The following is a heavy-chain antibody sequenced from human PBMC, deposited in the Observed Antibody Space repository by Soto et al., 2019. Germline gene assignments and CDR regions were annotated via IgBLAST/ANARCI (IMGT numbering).Heavy chain of an antibody. CDR2: IIPIFGTA. Sequence: QVQLVQSGAEVKKPGSSVKVSCKASGGTFSSYAISWVRQAPGQGLEWMGGIIPIFGTANYAQKFQGRVTITADEANSQAYMELSSLRSEDTAVYYCARDRIFGVVLAVDGMGVWGQGTTVTVSS. V-gene: IGHV1-69*12. J-gene: IGHJ6*02. CDR3: ARDRIFGVVLAVDGMGV. D-gene: IGHD3-3*01. CDR1: GGTFSSYA.